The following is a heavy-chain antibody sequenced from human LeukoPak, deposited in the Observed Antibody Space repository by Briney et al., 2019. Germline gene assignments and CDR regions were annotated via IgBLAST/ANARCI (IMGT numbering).Heavy chain of an antibody. D-gene: IGHD4-17*01. CDR2: IIPIFGTA. CDR1: GYTFTGYY. CDR3: ARAAYGDYEYYFDY. V-gene: IGHV1-69*13. J-gene: IGHJ4*02. Sequence: GASVKVSCKASGYTFTGYYMHWVRQAPGQGLEWMGGIIPIFGTANYAQKFQGRVTITADESTSTAYMELSSLRSEDTAVYYCARAAYGDYEYYFDYWGQGTLVTVSS.